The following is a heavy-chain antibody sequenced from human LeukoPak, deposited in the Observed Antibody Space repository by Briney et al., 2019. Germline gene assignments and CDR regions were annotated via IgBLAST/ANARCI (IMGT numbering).Heavy chain of an antibody. J-gene: IGHJ3*02. D-gene: IGHD6-13*01. V-gene: IGHV5-51*01. Sequence: GESLKISCKGSGYNFTNYWIGWVRQMPGKGLEWMGIIYPGDSDTRYSPSFQGQVTISADKSISTAYLQWSSLKASDTAMYYCARRRQQQLVLDAFDIWGQGTMVTVSS. CDR1: GYNFTNYW. CDR2: IYPGDSDT. CDR3: ARRRQQQLVLDAFDI.